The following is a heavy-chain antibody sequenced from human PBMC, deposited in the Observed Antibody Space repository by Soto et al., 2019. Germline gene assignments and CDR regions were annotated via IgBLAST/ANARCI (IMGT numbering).Heavy chain of an antibody. CDR2: IYYSGST. CDR1: GGSISSYY. Sequence: SETLSLTCTVSGGSISSYYWSWIRQPPGKGLEWIGYIYYSGSTNYNPSLKSRVTISVDTSKNQFSLKLSSVTAADTAVYYCVRDRSSFDYWGQGTLVTVSS. CDR3: VRDRSSFDY. J-gene: IGHJ4*02. D-gene: IGHD6-6*01. V-gene: IGHV4-59*01.